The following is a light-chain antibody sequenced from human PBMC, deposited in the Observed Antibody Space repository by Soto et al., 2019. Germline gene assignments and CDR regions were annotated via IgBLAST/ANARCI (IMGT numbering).Light chain of an antibody. CDR1: QSVGRN. J-gene: IGKJ1*01. V-gene: IGKV3-15*01. Sequence: EVVLTQSPVTLSVSPGDTATLSCLSSQSVGRNLAWYQQKPGQAPRLLLYGTSTRATGIPARFSGSGSGTEFTLTISSLQSEDFALYYCQHYDNWPPWTFGQGTKVDIK. CDR2: GTS. CDR3: QHYDNWPPWT.